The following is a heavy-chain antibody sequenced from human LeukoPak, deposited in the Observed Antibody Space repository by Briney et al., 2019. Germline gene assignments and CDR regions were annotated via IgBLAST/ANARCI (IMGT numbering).Heavy chain of an antibody. Sequence: ASVKVSCKASGYTFTGYYMHWVRQAPGQGLEWMGGIIPIFGTANYAQKFQGRVTITTDESTSTAYMELSSLRSEDTAVYYCARERGYSGYEIGYWGQGTLVTVSS. V-gene: IGHV1-69*05. CDR1: GYTFTGYY. CDR3: ARERGYSGYEIGY. J-gene: IGHJ4*02. D-gene: IGHD5-12*01. CDR2: IIPIFGTA.